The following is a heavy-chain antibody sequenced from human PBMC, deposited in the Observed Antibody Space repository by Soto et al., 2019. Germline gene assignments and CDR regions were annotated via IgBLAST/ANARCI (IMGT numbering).Heavy chain of an antibody. V-gene: IGHV4-59*01. Sequence: SETLSLTCTVSGGSISSYYWSWIRQPPGKGLEWIGYIYYSGSTNYNPSLKSRVTISVDTSKNQFSLKLSSVTAADTAVYYCAGVLATSWFDPWGQGTLVTAPQ. D-gene: IGHD1-1*01. J-gene: IGHJ5*02. CDR1: GGSISSYY. CDR3: AGVLATSWFDP. CDR2: IYYSGST.